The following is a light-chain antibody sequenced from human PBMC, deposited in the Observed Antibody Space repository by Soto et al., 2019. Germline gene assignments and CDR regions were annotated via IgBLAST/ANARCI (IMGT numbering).Light chain of an antibody. CDR3: QQYGSSPYT. Sequence: EIVLTQSPGTLSLSPGERATLACRSSQSVSSSYLAWYQQKPGQTPRLLIYGAASMATGIPARFSGSGSGTAFTLTISRLEPEDFPVYYCQQYGSSPYTFGQGTKLEIK. CDR2: GAA. V-gene: IGKV3-20*01. CDR1: QSVSSSY. J-gene: IGKJ2*01.